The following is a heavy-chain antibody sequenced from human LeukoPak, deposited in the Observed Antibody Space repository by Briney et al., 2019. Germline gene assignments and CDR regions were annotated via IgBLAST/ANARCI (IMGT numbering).Heavy chain of an antibody. CDR1: GFTFSDYY. D-gene: IGHD5-12*01. CDR3: ARVSMVATIIDY. CDR2: ISSSGTYT. J-gene: IGHJ4*02. Sequence: GGSLRLSCAASGFTFSDYYMSWIRQAPGKGLEWVLYISSSGTYTNFVDSVKGRFTISRDNAKNSLYLQMSSLRAEDTAVYYCARVSMVATIIDYWGQGTLVTVSS. V-gene: IGHV3-11*05.